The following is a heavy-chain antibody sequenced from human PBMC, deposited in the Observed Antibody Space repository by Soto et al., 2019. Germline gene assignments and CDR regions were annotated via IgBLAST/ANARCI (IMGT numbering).Heavy chain of an antibody. CDR2: IYHSGST. D-gene: IGHD2-8*01. CDR3: ARDQDGVGISPDAFDI. V-gene: IGHV4-61*01. J-gene: IGHJ3*02. Sequence: PSETLSLTCTVSGGCVSSVNYYWSWIRQPPGKGLEWIGYIYHSGSTNYNPSLKSRVTISVDTSKNQFSLKLSSVTAADTAVYYCARDQDGVGISPDAFDIWGQGTMVTVSS. CDR1: GGCVSSVNYY.